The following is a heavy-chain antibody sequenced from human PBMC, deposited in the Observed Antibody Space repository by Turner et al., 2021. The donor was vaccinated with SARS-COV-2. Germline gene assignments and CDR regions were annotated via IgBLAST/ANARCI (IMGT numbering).Heavy chain of an antibody. J-gene: IGHJ3*02. Sequence: EAQLVESGGGLVKPGGSLRFSCPASGFPFRSYGMNWVRQAPGKGLEWVSSISSSSIYIYYADSLKGRFTISRNNAKNSVYLQMNSLRAEDTAVYYCAREKPGFDSSGYYPDAFDIWGQGTMVTVSS. CDR2: ISSSSIYI. CDR1: GFPFRSYG. D-gene: IGHD3-22*01. CDR3: AREKPGFDSSGYYPDAFDI. V-gene: IGHV3-21*06.